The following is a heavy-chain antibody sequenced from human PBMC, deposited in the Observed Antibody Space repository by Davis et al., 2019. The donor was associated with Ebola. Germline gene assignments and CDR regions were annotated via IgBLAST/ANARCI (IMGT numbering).Heavy chain of an antibody. J-gene: IGHJ6*02. CDR3: ARDGAPPYSYGYYYYYGMDV. Sequence: PGGPLRLSFSPSSFPFFNYDMHWVRQATGKGLEWVSAIGTAGDTYYPGSVKGRFTISRENAKNSLYLQMDILRAEDTAVYYCARDGAPPYSYGYYYYYGMDVWGQGTTVTVSS. CDR1: SFPFFNYD. CDR2: IGTAGDT. V-gene: IGHV3-13*01. D-gene: IGHD5-18*01.